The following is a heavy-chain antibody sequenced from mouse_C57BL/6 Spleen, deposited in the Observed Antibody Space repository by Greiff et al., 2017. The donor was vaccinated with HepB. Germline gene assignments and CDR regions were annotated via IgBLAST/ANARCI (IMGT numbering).Heavy chain of an antibody. CDR1: GYTFTDYN. CDR2: INPNNGGT. J-gene: IGHJ2*01. Sequence: EVQLQQSGPELVKPGASVKMSCKASGYTFTDYNMHWVKQSHGKSLEWIGYINPNNGGTSYNQKFKGKATLTVNKSSSTAYMELRSLTSEDSAVYYCAGGILRGYFDYWGQGTTLTVSS. V-gene: IGHV1-22*01. CDR3: AGGILRGYFDY.